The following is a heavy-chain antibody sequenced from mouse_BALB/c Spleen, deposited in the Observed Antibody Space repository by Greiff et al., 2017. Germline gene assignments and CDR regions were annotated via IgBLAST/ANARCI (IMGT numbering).Heavy chain of an antibody. CDR1: GFTFSSYT. D-gene: IGHD2-4*01. CDR3: TRDRGYDYDVGYFDY. CDR2: ISSGGSYT. J-gene: IGHJ2*01. V-gene: IGHV5-6-4*01. Sequence: EVQGVESGGGLVKPGGSLKLSCAASGFTFSSYTMSWVRQTPEKRLEWVATISSGGSYTYYPDSVKGRFTISRDNAKNTLYLQMSSLKSEDTAMYYCTRDRGYDYDVGYFDYWGQGTTLTVSS.